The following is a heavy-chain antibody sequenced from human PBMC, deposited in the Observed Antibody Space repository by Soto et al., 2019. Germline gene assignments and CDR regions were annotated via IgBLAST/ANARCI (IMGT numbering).Heavy chain of an antibody. CDR3: AKDGGSYSYYYYGMDV. J-gene: IGHJ6*02. V-gene: IGHV3-23*01. CDR2: ISGSGGST. Sequence: PGGSLRLSCAASGFTFSSYAMSWVRQAPGKGLEWVSAISGSGGSTYYADSVKGRFTISRDNSKNTLYLQMNSLRAEDTAVYYCAKDGGSYSYYYYGMDVWGRGTTVTVSS. D-gene: IGHD2-15*01. CDR1: GFTFSSYA.